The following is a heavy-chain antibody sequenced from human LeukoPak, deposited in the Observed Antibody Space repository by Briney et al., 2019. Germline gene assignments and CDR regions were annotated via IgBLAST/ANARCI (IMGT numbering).Heavy chain of an antibody. CDR3: ARFYDFWSGYSETDYGMDV. CDR1: GYTFTSYD. V-gene: IGHV1-8*01. D-gene: IGHD3-3*01. Sequence: EASVKVSFKASGYTFTSYDINWVRQATGQGLEWMGWMNPNSGNTGYAQKFQGRVTMTRNTSISTAYMELSSLRSEDTAVYYCARFYDFWSGYSETDYGMDVWGQGTTVTVSS. J-gene: IGHJ6*02. CDR2: MNPNSGNT.